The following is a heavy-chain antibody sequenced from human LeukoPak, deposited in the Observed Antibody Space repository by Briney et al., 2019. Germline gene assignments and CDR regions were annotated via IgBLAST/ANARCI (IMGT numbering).Heavy chain of an antibody. CDR2: ISYDGSNK. D-gene: IGHD4-11*01. CDR1: GFTFSSYA. Sequence: GGSLRLSCAASGFTFSSYAKHWVRQAPGKGLEWVAVISYDGSNKYYADSVKGRFTISRDNSKNTLYLQMNSLRAEDTAVYYCARGGTPSPINLYSNYSVLCYFDYWGQGTLVTVSS. CDR3: ARGGTPSPINLYSNYSVLCYFDY. V-gene: IGHV3-30-3*01. J-gene: IGHJ4*02.